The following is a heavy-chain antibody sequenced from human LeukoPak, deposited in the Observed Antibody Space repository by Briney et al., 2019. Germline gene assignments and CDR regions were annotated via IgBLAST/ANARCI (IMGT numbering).Heavy chain of an antibody. J-gene: IGHJ4*02. CDR2: IYPGDSDT. CDR3: ARQNDFRLDY. V-gene: IGHV5-51*01. CDR1: GYTFSSYW. D-gene: IGHD3-3*01. Sequence: GESLRISCKGTGYTFSSYWIGWVRQMPGKGLEWMGIIYPGDSDTRYSPSLQGQVTISVDTSIGTAYLQWSSLKASDTAIYYCARQNDFRLDYWGQGTLVTVSS.